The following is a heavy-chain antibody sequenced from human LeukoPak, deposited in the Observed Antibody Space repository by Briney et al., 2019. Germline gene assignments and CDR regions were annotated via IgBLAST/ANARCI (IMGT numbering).Heavy chain of an antibody. CDR1: GGTFSSYA. Sequence: EASVKVSCKASGGTFSSYAISWVRQAPGQGLEWMGRIIPILGIANYAQKFQGRVTITADKSTSTAYMELSSLRSEDTAVYYCARDSSGYYENGYWGQGTLVTVSS. CDR3: ARDSSGYYENGY. J-gene: IGHJ4*02. V-gene: IGHV1-69*04. D-gene: IGHD3-22*01. CDR2: IIPILGIA.